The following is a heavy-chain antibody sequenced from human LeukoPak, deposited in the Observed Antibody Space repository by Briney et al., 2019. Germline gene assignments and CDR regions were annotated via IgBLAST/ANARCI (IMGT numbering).Heavy chain of an antibody. J-gene: IGHJ4*02. Sequence: PSETLSLTCTVSGGSISSGSYYWSWIRQPAGKGLEWIGEINHSGSTNYNPSLKSRVTISVDTSKNQFSLKLSSVTAADTAVYYCARDKLLWFGELLRSFDYWGQGTLVTVSS. CDR2: INHSGST. D-gene: IGHD3-10*01. CDR1: GGSISSGSYY. V-gene: IGHV4-61*10. CDR3: ARDKLLWFGELLRSFDY.